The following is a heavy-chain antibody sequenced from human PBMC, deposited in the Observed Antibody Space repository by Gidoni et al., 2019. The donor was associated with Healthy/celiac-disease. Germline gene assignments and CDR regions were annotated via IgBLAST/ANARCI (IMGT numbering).Heavy chain of an antibody. CDR1: GGSISSRRDY. Sequence: QLPLKESGPGLLKPPETLSLPCTVAGGSISSRRDYWGWLRPPQGKGRVWFESIYSSGRTYYNPALKSRVTISVDTSKNQFSLKLSSVTAADTAVYYCARHAADNDLWSGYYDYWGQGTLVTGSS. CDR3: ARHAADNDLWSGYYDY. D-gene: IGHD3-3*01. CDR2: IYSSGRT. J-gene: IGHJ4*02. V-gene: IGHV4-39*01.